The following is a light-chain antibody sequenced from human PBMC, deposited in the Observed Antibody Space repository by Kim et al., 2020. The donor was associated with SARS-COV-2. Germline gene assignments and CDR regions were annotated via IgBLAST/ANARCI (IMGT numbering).Light chain of an antibody. J-gene: IGLJ3*02. CDR2: RDY. CDR1: NIGGKR. Sequence: SYELTQPPSVSVAPGQTATITCGGDNIGGKRVQWYQHRPGQAPVLVIYRDYNRAFGIPERFSGSTAENAATLTISRAQVEDEADYYCQVYDSSTTLVVFGGGTQLTVL. CDR3: QVYDSSTTLVV. V-gene: IGLV3-9*01.